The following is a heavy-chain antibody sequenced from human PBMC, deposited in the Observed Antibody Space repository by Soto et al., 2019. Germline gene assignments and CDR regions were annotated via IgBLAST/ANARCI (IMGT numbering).Heavy chain of an antibody. CDR2: IWIYDNNK. CDR3: DTLGYQLLTPCGVGKGV. CDR1: GFTISFYG. Sequence: ALRLSCAASGFTISFYGIHWGRQAPGKGQEWVAVIWIYDNNKFYVDSVKRRFTISRDSTTNTEYLQMNSLRVEAAAVYYCDTLGYQLLTPCGVGKGVWGQGTTVTGS. V-gene: IGHV3-33*01. D-gene: IGHD3-16*02. J-gene: IGHJ6*02.